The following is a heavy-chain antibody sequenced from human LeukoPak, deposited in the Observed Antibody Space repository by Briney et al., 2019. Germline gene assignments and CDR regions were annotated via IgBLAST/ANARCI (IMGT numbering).Heavy chain of an antibody. Sequence: GGSLRLSCAASGFTFSSYSMNWVRQAPGKGLEWVSYISSSSSTIYYADSVKGRFIISRDNAKNSLYLQMNSLRAEDTAVYYCARRADIVVVPAAHRDYYYYYYMDVWGKGTTVTVSS. V-gene: IGHV3-48*01. D-gene: IGHD2-2*01. CDR3: ARRADIVVVPAAHRDYYYYYYMDV. J-gene: IGHJ6*03. CDR1: GFTFSSYS. CDR2: ISSSSSTI.